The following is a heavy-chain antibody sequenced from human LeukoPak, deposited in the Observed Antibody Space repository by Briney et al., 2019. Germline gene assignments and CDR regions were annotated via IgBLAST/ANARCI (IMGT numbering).Heavy chain of an antibody. Sequence: GGSLRLSCAASGFTFSSYAMHWVRQAPGKGLEWVAVISYDGSSKFYADSVKGRFTISRDNSKNTLYLQMNSLRAEDTAVYYCARTSYYDSRGYYSNDYWGQGTLVTVSS. CDR2: ISYDGSSK. V-gene: IGHV3-30-3*01. D-gene: IGHD3-22*01. CDR3: ARTSYYDSRGYYSNDY. J-gene: IGHJ4*02. CDR1: GFTFSSYA.